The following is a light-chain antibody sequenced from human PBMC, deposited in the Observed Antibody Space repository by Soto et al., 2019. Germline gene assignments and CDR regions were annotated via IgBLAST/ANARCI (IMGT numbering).Light chain of an antibody. J-gene: IGKJ1*01. CDR1: RSISDW. Sequence: IQLTQSPSSLSPCVGDRVTLTWRASRSISDWLAWYQQKPGKAPELLIFDASNLKSGVSSRFSGSGSGTEFTLTISRLQPDDVATYYCLQYSSHSWTFGQGTKVDIK. CDR3: LQYSSHSWT. CDR2: DAS. V-gene: IGKV1-5*01.